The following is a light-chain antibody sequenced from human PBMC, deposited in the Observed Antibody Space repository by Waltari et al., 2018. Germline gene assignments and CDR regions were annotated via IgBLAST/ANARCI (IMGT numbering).Light chain of an antibody. CDR3: CSYAGSSTYAA. CDR2: EGN. J-gene: IGLJ2*01. CDR1: SSDVGSYSV. V-gene: IGLV2-23*01. Sequence: QSALTQPASVSGSPGQSIAISCTGTSSDVGSYSVVSWYQHHPGKAPKLMLYEGNKRPAGVSNRVAGSKSGNTASLTISGLQAEDEADYYCCSYAGSSTYAAFGGGTTLTVL.